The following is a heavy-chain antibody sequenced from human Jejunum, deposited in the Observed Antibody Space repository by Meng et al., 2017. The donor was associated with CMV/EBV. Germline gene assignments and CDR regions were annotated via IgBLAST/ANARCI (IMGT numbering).Heavy chain of an antibody. CDR1: GFTFSTYD. J-gene: IGHJ3*02. CDR2: IGLVGDT. Sequence: AASGFTFSTYDMHWVRQATGKGLEWVSGIGLVGDTYYSVSVKGRFTISRENAKNSFYLQMSSLRAGDTAVYYCARMGGTTGSALDIWGQGTMVTVSS. D-gene: IGHD1-1*01. V-gene: IGHV3-13*01. CDR3: ARMGGTTGSALDI.